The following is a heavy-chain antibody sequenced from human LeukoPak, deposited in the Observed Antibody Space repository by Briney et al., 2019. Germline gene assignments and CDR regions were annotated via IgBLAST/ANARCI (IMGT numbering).Heavy chain of an antibody. CDR3: ARAPYDSSGYYLTPPHFDY. CDR1: GGTFSSYA. D-gene: IGHD3-22*01. Sequence: ASVKVSCKASGGTFSSYAISWVRQAPGQGLEWMGGIIPIFGTANYAQKFQGRVTITADESTSTAYMELSSLRSEDTAVYYCARAPYDSSGYYLTPPHFDYWGQGTLVTVSS. J-gene: IGHJ4*02. CDR2: IIPIFGTA. V-gene: IGHV1-69*13.